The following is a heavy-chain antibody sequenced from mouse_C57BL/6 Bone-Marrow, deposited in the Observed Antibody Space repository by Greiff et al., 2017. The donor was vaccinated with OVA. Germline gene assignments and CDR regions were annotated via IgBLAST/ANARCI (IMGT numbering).Heavy chain of an antibody. CDR2: IRSKSNNYAT. J-gene: IGHJ1*03. CDR1: GFSFNTYA. D-gene: IGHD3-1*01. CDR3: VRFSGYFDV. Sequence: DVMLVESGGGLVQPKGSLKLSCAASGFSFNTYAMNWVRQAPGKGLEWVARIRSKSNNYATYYADSVKDRFTISRDDSESMLYLQMNNLKTEDTAMYYCVRFSGYFDVWGTGTTVTVSS. V-gene: IGHV10-1*01.